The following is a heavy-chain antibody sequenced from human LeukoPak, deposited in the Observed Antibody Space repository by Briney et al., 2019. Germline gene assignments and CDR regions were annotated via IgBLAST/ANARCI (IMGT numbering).Heavy chain of an antibody. Sequence: GGSLRLSCAASGFTFDDYDISWVRQAPGKGLEWVSGISWNGKNIGYADSVRGRFTISRDNARNSLYLQMSSLRAEDTAVYYCARESGYYDSSGYYYWSYYYYYVDVWGKGTTVTISS. CDR3: ARESGYYDSSGYYYWSYYYYYVDV. CDR2: ISWNGKNI. J-gene: IGHJ6*03. CDR1: GFTFDDYD. V-gene: IGHV3-20*04. D-gene: IGHD3-22*01.